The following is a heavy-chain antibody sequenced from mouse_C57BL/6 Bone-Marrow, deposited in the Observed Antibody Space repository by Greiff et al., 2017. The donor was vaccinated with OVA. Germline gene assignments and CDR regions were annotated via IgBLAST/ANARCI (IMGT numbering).Heavy chain of an antibody. CDR1: GYTFTDYY. CDR3: ARPLDSSGPAWFAY. CDR2: INPNNGGT. V-gene: IGHV1-26*01. Sequence: VQLQQSGPELVKPGASVKISCKASGYTFTDYYMNWVKQSHGKSLEWIGDINPNNGGTSYNQKFKGKATLTVDKSSSTAYMELRSLTSEDSAVYYCARPLDSSGPAWFAYWGQGTLVTVSA. J-gene: IGHJ3*01. D-gene: IGHD3-2*02.